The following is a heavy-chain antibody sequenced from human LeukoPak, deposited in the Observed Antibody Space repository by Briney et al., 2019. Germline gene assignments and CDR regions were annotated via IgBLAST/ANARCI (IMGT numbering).Heavy chain of an antibody. V-gene: IGHV4-39*07. CDR1: GGSISSSSYY. D-gene: IGHD4-23*01. J-gene: IGHJ4*02. Sequence: SETLSLTCTVSGGSISSSSYYWGWIRQPPGKGLEWIGSIYYSGSTYYDPSLKSRVIISVDTSKNQFSLKLSSVTAADTAVYYCARYGGNSLDYWGQGTLVTVSS. CDR2: IYYSGST. CDR3: ARYGGNSLDY.